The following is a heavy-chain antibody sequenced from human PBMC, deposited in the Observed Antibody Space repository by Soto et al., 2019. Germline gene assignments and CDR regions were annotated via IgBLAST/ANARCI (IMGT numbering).Heavy chain of an antibody. CDR2: IKEDGSEK. CDR1: GFICRNSW. J-gene: IGHJ4*02. Sequence: GGSLRLSCATSGFICRNSWMTWVRQAPGKGLEGVARIKEDGSEKYYVDSVKGRFTISRDNAKNSLYLQMNSLRAEDTAVYYCARDRLGGSYFDYWGQGTPVTVSS. D-gene: IGHD1-26*01. CDR3: ARDRLGGSYFDY. V-gene: IGHV3-7*01.